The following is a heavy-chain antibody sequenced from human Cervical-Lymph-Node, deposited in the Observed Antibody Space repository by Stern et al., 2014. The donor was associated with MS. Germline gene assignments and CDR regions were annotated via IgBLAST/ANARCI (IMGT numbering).Heavy chain of an antibody. V-gene: IGHV4-59*01. Sequence: QVQLQESGPGLVQPSETLSLTCTVSGGSISSYYWSWIRQPPGKGLEWIGYIYYSGSTNYNPSLKSRVTISVDTSKNQFSLKLSSVTAADTAVYYCARTPSYDSSGWYYFDYWGQGTLVTVSS. CDR3: ARTPSYDSSGWYYFDY. D-gene: IGHD6-19*01. CDR2: IYYSGST. J-gene: IGHJ4*02. CDR1: GGSISSYY.